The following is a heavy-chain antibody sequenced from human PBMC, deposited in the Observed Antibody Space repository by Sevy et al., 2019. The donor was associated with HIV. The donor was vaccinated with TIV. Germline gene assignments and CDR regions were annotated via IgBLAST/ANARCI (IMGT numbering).Heavy chain of an antibody. CDR3: ARDRQQLGYYYYYMDV. J-gene: IGHJ6*03. V-gene: IGHV3-21*01. CDR1: GFTFSSYS. D-gene: IGHD6-13*01. CDR2: ISSSISYI. Sequence: GGSLRLSCAASGFTFSSYSMNWVRQAPGKGLEWVSSISSSISYIYYADSVKGRFTISRDNAKNSLYLQMNSLRAEDTAVYYCARDRQQLGYYYYYMDVWGKGTTVTVSS.